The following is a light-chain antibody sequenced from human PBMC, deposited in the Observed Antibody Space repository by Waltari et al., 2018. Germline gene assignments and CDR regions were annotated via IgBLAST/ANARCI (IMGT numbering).Light chain of an antibody. CDR2: SNN. CDR1: SSNIGSYP. Sequence: QSVPTSPPSASGPPAHRVTISCPGSSSNIGSYPVTWYQQRPGTPPNLLIYSNNQRPSGVPDRFSGSKSGTSASLAISGLQSEDEADYYCAAWDDSLNGVVFGGGTKLTVL. J-gene: IGLJ2*01. V-gene: IGLV1-44*01. CDR3: AAWDDSLNGVV.